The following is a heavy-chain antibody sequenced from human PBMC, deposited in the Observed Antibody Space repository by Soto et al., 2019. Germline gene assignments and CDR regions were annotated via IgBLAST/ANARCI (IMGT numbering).Heavy chain of an antibody. J-gene: IGHJ5*02. D-gene: IGHD1-1*01. V-gene: IGHV1-69*13. CDR3: AKAAQTRFNWNDLGNWFGP. Sequence: SVKVSCKESGGTFSSYAIAWVRQAPGQGLEWMGGIIPIFGIPNYAQKFQGRVAITADESTNTAYMELSSLRSDDTAVYYCAKAAQTRFNWNDLGNWFGPWGQGTLVTVSS. CDR1: GGTFSSYA. CDR2: IIPIFGIP.